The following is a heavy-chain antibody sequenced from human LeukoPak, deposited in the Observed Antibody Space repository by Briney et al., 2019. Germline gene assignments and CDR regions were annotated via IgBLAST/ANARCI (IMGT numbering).Heavy chain of an antibody. Sequence: ASVKVSCKASGYTFTGYYMHWVRQAPGQGLEWMGWINPNSGGTNYAQKFQGWVTMTRDTSICTAYMELSRLRSDDTAVYYCARDLIAVAGTGRDYYYGMDVWGQGTTVTVSS. V-gene: IGHV1-2*04. CDR1: GYTFTGYY. D-gene: IGHD6-19*01. J-gene: IGHJ6*02. CDR3: ARDLIAVAGTGRDYYYGMDV. CDR2: INPNSGGT.